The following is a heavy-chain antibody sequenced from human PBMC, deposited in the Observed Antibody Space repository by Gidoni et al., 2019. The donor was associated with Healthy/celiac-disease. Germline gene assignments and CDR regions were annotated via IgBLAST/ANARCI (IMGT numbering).Heavy chain of an antibody. CDR1: GYTFTGYY. J-gene: IGHJ6*03. CDR3: ARTLSSSWYSGSPFGYYYYYMDV. Sequence: QVQLVQSGAEVKKPGASVKVSCKASGYTFTGYYMHWVRQAPGQGLEWMGWINPNSGGTNHAQKFQGRVTMTRDTSISTAYMELSRLRSDDTAVYYCARTLSSSWYSGSPFGYYYYYMDVWGKGTTVTVSS. V-gene: IGHV1-2*02. D-gene: IGHD6-13*01. CDR2: INPNSGGT.